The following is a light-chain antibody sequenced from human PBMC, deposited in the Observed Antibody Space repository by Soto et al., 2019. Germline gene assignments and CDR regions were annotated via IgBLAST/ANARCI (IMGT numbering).Light chain of an antibody. CDR1: SSNIGSNT. V-gene: IGLV1-44*01. CDR2: SNN. Sequence: QSALTQPPSASWTPGQRVTISCSGSSSNIGSNTVNWYQQLPGTAPKLLIYSNNQRPSGVPDRFSGSKSGTSASLAISGFQSEDEADYYCAAWDDSLNGYVFGTGAKVTVL. J-gene: IGLJ1*01. CDR3: AAWDDSLNGYV.